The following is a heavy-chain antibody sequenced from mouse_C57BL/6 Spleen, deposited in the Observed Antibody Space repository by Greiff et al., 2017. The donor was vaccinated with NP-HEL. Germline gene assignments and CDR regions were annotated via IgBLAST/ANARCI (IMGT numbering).Heavy chain of an antibody. Sequence: EVQLQQSVAELVRPGASVKLSCTASGFTITNTYMHWVKQRPEQGLEWIGRLDPANGNTKYAPTFQGKATITAYTSSNTAYLLLSSLTSEDTAIYYCASGGWLAGYFDVWGTGTTVTVSS. D-gene: IGHD3-3*01. V-gene: IGHV14-3*01. CDR2: LDPANGNT. J-gene: IGHJ1*03. CDR1: GFTITNTY. CDR3: ASGGWLAGYFDV.